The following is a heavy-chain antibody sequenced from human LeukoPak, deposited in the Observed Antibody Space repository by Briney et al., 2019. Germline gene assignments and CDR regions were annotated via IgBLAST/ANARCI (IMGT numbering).Heavy chain of an antibody. V-gene: IGHV3-20*04. CDR2: INWNGGSI. Sequence: GGSLRLSCAPSGFTFDDYGMSWVRHAPGKGLEWVSGINWNGGSIGYADSVKCRFTISRDNAKNSLYLQMNSLRAEDTALYYCARASRHYYDSSGYYVVAYFDYWGQGTLVTVSS. J-gene: IGHJ4*02. CDR1: GFTFDDYG. D-gene: IGHD3-22*01. CDR3: ARASRHYYDSSGYYVVAYFDY.